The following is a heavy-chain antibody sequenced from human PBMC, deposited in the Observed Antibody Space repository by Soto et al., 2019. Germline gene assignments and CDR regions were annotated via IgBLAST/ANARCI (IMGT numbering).Heavy chain of an antibody. V-gene: IGHV3-64*01. CDR2: ISSNGGST. CDR1: GFTFSSYA. Sequence: PGGSLRLSCAASGFTFSSYAMHWVRQAPGKGLEYVSAISSNGGSTYYANSVKGRFTISRDNSKNTLYLQMGSLRAEDMAVYYCARDRCSSTSCYSSDTFDYWGQGTLVTVSS. D-gene: IGHD2-2*01. J-gene: IGHJ4*02. CDR3: ARDRCSSTSCYSSDTFDY.